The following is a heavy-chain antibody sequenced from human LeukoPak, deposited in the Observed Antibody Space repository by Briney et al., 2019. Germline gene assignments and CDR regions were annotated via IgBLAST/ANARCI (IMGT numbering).Heavy chain of an antibody. D-gene: IGHD3-3*01. Sequence: GGSLRLSCAASGFTFSSYSMNWVRQAPGKGLEWVSYISSSSSTIYYADSVKGRFTISRDNAKNSLYLQMNSLGAEDTAVYYCARGPVLRFLEWFYWGKGTTVTVSS. J-gene: IGHJ6*04. CDR3: ARGPVLRFLEWFY. CDR2: ISSSSSTI. CDR1: GFTFSSYS. V-gene: IGHV3-48*01.